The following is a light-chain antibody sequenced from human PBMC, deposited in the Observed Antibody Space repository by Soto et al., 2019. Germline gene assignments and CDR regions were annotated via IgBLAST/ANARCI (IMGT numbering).Light chain of an antibody. CDR1: SRDVATYNL. CDR3: CSYSGSSTLL. Sequence: QSALTQPASVSGSPGQSIAISCTGTSRDVATYNLVSWYQQHPGKVPKLVIYEGSERPSGVSNRFSGSKSGNTASLTISGLQAEDEADYYCCSYSGSSTLLFGGGTKLTVL. J-gene: IGLJ2*01. V-gene: IGLV2-23*01. CDR2: EGS.